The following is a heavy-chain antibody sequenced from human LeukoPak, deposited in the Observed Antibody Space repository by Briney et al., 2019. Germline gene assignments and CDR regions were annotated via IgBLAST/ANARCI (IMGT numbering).Heavy chain of an antibody. J-gene: IGHJ4*02. Sequence: PGGSLRLSCAASGFTFSDSYMTWIRQAPGKGLEWVSYISGNSSTIYYADSVKGRFTISRDNAKNSLYLQMNSLRAEDTAVYYCAREGGGYNNRGFDYWGQGTLVTVSS. V-gene: IGHV3-11*04. D-gene: IGHD5-24*01. CDR2: ISGNSSTI. CDR1: GFTFSDSY. CDR3: AREGGGYNNRGFDY.